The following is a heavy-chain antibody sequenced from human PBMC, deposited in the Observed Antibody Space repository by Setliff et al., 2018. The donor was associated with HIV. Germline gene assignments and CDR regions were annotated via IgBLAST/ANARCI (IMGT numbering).Heavy chain of an antibody. CDR1: GFTFSTYW. J-gene: IGHJ3*01. CDR2: IKEDGSAR. Sequence: LRLSCVASGFTFSTYWMSWVRQAPGKGLEWVANIKEDGSARYYVDSVKGRFTISRDNAKNSLYLQMNSLRAEDTAVYFCVRDFQDSVATVAGVFDLWGQGTRVTVSS. CDR3: VRDFQDSVATVAGVFDL. V-gene: IGHV3-7*01. D-gene: IGHD6-19*01.